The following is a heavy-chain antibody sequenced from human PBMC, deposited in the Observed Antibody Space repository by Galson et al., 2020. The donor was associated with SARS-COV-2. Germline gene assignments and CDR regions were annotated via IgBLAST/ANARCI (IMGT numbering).Heavy chain of an antibody. CDR2: IIPIFGTA. D-gene: IGHD2-2*01. Sequence: SVKVSCKASGGTFRSYAISWVRQAPGQGLEWMGGIIPIFGTANYAQKFQGRVTITADESTSTAYMELSSLRSEDTAVYYCARAMWGRSSSYVADYYYYYMDVWGKGTTVTVSS. V-gene: IGHV1-69*13. CDR1: GGTFRSYA. J-gene: IGHJ6*03. CDR3: ARAMWGRSSSYVADYYYYYMDV.